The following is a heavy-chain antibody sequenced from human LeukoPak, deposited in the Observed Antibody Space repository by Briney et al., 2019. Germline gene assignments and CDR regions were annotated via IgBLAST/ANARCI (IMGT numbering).Heavy chain of an antibody. Sequence: PGRSLRLSCVASGFTFDDYAMHWVRQAPGKGLEWVSGISWNSGSIGYADSVKGRFTLSRDNAKNSLYLQMNSLRAEDMALYYCAKGGPEGGYYFDYWGQGTLVTVSS. CDR2: ISWNSGSI. V-gene: IGHV3-9*03. CDR1: GFTFDDYA. J-gene: IGHJ4*02. D-gene: IGHD1-26*01. CDR3: AKGGPEGGYYFDY.